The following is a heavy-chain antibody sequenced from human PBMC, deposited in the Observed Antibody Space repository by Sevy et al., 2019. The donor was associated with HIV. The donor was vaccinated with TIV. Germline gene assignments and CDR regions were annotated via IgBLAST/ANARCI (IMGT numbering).Heavy chain of an antibody. V-gene: IGHV3-30*18. CDR3: AKPRYVPTTTVTTQSDYYYVMDV. D-gene: IGHD4-17*01. Sequence: GGSLRLSCAASGFTFSSYGMHWVRQAPGKGLEWVAVISYDGSNKYYADSVKGRFTISRDNSKNTLYLQMNSLRAEDTAVHYCAKPRYVPTTTVTTQSDYYYVMDVWGQGTTVTVSS. CDR2: ISYDGSNK. J-gene: IGHJ6*02. CDR1: GFTFSSYG.